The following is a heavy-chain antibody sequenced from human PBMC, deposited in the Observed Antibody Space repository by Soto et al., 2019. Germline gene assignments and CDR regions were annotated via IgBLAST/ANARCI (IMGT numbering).Heavy chain of an antibody. V-gene: IGHV3-21*06. Sequence: EVQLVESGGGLVKPGGSLSLSCAASGLTFTRFSMNLVRQSPGTGIEWVSSISSTTNYIYYGDSMKGRFTIYRDNAKNSLYLEMNSLRAEDTAVYYCARESEDLTSNFDDWGQGTLVNVSS. J-gene: IGHJ4*02. CDR3: ARESEDLTSNFDD. CDR2: ISSTTNYI. CDR1: GLTFTRFS.